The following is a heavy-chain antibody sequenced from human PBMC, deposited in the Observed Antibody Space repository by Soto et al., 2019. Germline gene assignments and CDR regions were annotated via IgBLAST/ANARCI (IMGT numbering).Heavy chain of an antibody. Sequence: QVQLVESGGGVVQPGRSLRLSCAASGFTFSSYGMHWVRQAPGKGLEWVAVISYDGSNKYYADSVKGRFTISRDNSKKTLYLQMNSLRAEDTAVYYCAAGYCSGGSCYSGGLVYWGQGTLVTVSS. J-gene: IGHJ4*02. CDR1: GFTFSSYG. V-gene: IGHV3-30*03. CDR3: AAGYCSGGSCYSGGLVY. D-gene: IGHD2-15*01. CDR2: ISYDGSNK.